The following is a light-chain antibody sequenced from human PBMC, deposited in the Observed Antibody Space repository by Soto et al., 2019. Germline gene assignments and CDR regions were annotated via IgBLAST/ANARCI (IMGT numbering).Light chain of an antibody. CDR1: SSDVGSYKL. Sequence: QSVLTQPASVSGSPGQSITISCTGTSSDVGSYKLVSWYQQHPGKAPKLIIYEVSKRPSGVSNRFSGSKSGNTASLTISGLQAEEDTDYYCCSYAGGSTPWVFGGGTKVTVL. CDR2: EVS. CDR3: CSYAGGSTPWV. V-gene: IGLV2-23*02. J-gene: IGLJ3*02.